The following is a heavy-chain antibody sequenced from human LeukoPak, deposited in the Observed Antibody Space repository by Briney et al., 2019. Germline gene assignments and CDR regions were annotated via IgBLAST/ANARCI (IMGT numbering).Heavy chain of an antibody. CDR2: IYSAGTT. Sequence: GRSLRLSCAASGFAVSSNHMNWVSQVPGNGLEWVSIIYSAGTTYHYADSVKGRFTISRDTSKNTAYLQMSSLRDEDTAIYYCARDSTYYYFDYWGQGTLVTVSS. V-gene: IGHV3-53*01. CDR3: ARDSTYYYFDY. D-gene: IGHD1-26*01. CDR1: GFAVSSNH. J-gene: IGHJ4*02.